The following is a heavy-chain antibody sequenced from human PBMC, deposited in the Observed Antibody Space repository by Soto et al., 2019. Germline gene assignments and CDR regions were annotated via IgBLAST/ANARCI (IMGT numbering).Heavy chain of an antibody. V-gene: IGHV3-21*01. CDR1: GFTFSSYS. CDR2: ISSSSSYI. CDR3: AREYGDYGFGYYYYYMDV. Sequence: PGGSLRLSCAASGFTFSSYSMNWVRQAPGEGLEWVSSISSSSSYIYYADSVKGRFTISRDNAKNSLYLQMNSLRAEDTAVYYCAREYGDYGFGYYYYYMDVWGKGTTVTVSS. D-gene: IGHD4-17*01. J-gene: IGHJ6*03.